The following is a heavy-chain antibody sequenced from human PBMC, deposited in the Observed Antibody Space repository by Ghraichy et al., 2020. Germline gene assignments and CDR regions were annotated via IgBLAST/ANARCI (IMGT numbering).Heavy chain of an antibody. V-gene: IGHV3-64D*06. Sequence: GGSLRLSCSASGFTFSSYAMHWVRQAPGKGLEYVSAISSNGGSTHYADSVKGRFTISRDNSKNTLYLQMSSLRAEDTAVYYCLRRMAAADITWYFDLWGRGTLVTVSS. CDR2: ISSNGGST. D-gene: IGHD6-13*01. CDR1: GFTFSSYA. CDR3: LRRMAAADITWYFDL. J-gene: IGHJ2*01.